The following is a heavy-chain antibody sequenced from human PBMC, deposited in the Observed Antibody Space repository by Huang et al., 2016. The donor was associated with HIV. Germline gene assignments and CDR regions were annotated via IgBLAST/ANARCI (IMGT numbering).Heavy chain of an antibody. CDR1: GFTFSSYW. D-gene: IGHD3-22*01. J-gene: IGHJ4*02. CDR3: VRDPRIQSWLNYFDY. Sequence: EVQLVESGGGLVQPGGSLRLSCAASGFTFSSYWMHCVRQAPGKGLGWGSRINSDGGRSSYADSVKGRFTISRDNAKNTLYLRMNSLRAEDTAVYYCVRDPRIQSWLNYFDYWGQGTLVSVSS. CDR2: INSDGGRS. V-gene: IGHV3-74*01.